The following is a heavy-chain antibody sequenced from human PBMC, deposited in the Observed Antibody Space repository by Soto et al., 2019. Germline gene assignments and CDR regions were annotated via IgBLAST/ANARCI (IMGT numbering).Heavy chain of an antibody. D-gene: IGHD6-6*01. J-gene: IGHJ5*02. CDR1: GGSISSYY. CDR3: AIARGGYSSSSPPDWFDP. Sequence: SETLSLTCTVSGGSISSYYWSWIRQPPGKGLEWIGYIYYSGSTNYNPSLKSRVTISVDTSKNQFSLKLSSVTAADTAVYYCAIARGGYSSSSPPDWFDPWGQGTLVTVSS. V-gene: IGHV4-59*01. CDR2: IYYSGST.